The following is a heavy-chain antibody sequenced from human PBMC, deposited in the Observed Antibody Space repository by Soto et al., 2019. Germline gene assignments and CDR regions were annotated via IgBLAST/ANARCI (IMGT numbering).Heavy chain of an antibody. CDR2: INHSGST. CDR3: ARVRVAAAGTMDV. D-gene: IGHD6-13*01. J-gene: IGHJ6*03. CDR1: GGSFSGYY. V-gene: IGHV4-34*01. Sequence: SETLSLTCAVYGGSFSGYYWSWIRQPPGKGLEWIGEINHSGSTNYNPSLKSRVTISVDTSKNQFSLKLSSVTAADTAVYYCARVRVAAAGTMDVWGKGTTVTVSS.